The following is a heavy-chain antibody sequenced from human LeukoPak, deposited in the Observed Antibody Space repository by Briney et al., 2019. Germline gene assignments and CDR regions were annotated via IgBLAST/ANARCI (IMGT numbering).Heavy chain of an antibody. CDR3: AAGGIYSLLDS. D-gene: IGHD3-10*01. CDR1: GDTLIELT. CDR2: FDPGPGQI. J-gene: IGHJ4*02. V-gene: IGHV1-24*01. Sequence: ASVKVSCKVSGDTLIELTMHWVGQAPGKGLEWMGGFDPGPGQILYAQQFPARVTMTEDTSTDTAYMELTSLRSEDSGVYFCAAGGIYSLLDSWGQGTLVTVSS.